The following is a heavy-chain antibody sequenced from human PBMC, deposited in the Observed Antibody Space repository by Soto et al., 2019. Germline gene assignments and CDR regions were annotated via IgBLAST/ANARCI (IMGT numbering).Heavy chain of an antibody. CDR3: ARLPSRHLVDY. CDR1: GSPINSSGYY. CDR2: MFYGVST. D-gene: IGHD3-3*02. Sequence: SDTPSLTCTVSGSPINSSGYYWGWTRQPPGKGLEWIGSMFYGVSTYYNPSLKSRVTVSVDTSKNQFSLNLRSVTAADTAVYYCARLPSRHLVDYWGQGTLVTVSS. V-gene: IGHV4-39*01. J-gene: IGHJ4*02.